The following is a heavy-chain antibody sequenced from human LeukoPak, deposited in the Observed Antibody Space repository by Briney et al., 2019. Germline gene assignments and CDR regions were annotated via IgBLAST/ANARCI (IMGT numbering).Heavy chain of an antibody. CDR2: ISGSGGST. CDR3: ARERLYYYGMDV. D-gene: IGHD2-21*01. CDR1: GFTFSSYA. Sequence: GGSLRLSCAASGFTFSSYAMSWVRQAPGKGLEWVSAISGSGGSTYYADSVKGRFTISRDNAKNSLYLQMNSLRAEDTAVYYCARERLYYYGMDVWGQGTTVTVSS. J-gene: IGHJ6*02. V-gene: IGHV3-23*01.